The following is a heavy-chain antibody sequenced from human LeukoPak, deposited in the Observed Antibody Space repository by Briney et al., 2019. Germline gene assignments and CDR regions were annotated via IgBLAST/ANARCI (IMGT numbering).Heavy chain of an antibody. V-gene: IGHV4-30-4*01. CDR2: IYYSRST. CDR3: ARSLRGSITMVRGVIDYFDY. CDR1: GGSISSGDYY. J-gene: IGHJ4*02. Sequence: PSQTLSLTCTVSGGSISSGDYYWSWIRQPPGKGLEWIGYIYYSRSTYYNPSLKSRVTISVDTSKNQFSLKLSSVTAADTAVYYCARSLRGSITMVRGVIDYFDYWGQGTLVTVSS. D-gene: IGHD3-10*01.